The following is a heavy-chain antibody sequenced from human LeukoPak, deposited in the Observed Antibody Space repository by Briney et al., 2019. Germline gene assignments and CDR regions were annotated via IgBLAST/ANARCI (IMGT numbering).Heavy chain of an antibody. CDR2: FYSGDST. CDR3: ARLDGGGYFDC. V-gene: IGHV3-53*01. D-gene: IGHD4-23*01. CDR1: GFTVSSKY. J-gene: IGHJ4*02. Sequence: GGSQRLSCAASGFTVSSKYLSWVRQAPGKGLEWVSVFYSGDSTYYADTVRGRFTISRDNSKNTVYLQMNSLRAEDTAVYFCARLDGGGYFDCWGQGTLVTVSS.